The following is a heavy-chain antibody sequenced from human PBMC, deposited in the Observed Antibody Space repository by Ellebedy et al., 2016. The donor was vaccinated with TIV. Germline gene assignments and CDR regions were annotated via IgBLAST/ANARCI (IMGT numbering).Heavy chain of an antibody. V-gene: IGHV3-33*01. CDR2: IWYDGSNE. J-gene: IGHJ4*02. Sequence: GGSLRLXXAASGSTFSTSGMDWVRQAPGKGLEWVAVIWYDGSNENYAESVKGRFTISRDNSKNTLYLQMNSLRAEDTAVYYCARDPPSINTRTWGWGQGTLVTVSS. D-gene: IGHD3-16*01. CDR3: ARDPPSINTRTWG. CDR1: GSTFSTSG.